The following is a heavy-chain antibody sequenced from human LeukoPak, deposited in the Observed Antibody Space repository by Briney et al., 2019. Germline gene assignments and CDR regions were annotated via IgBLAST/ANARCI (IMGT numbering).Heavy chain of an antibody. V-gene: IGHV6-1*01. CDR3: ARETGGGSGWYRKAFDI. D-gene: IGHD6-19*01. CDR2: TYYRSKWSS. Sequence: SQTLSLTCAISGDSVSSKSAAWNWIRQSPSRGLEWLGSTYYRSKWSSGYAESVKSRLTINPDTSKNQFSLQLNSVTPEDTAVYYCARETGGGSGWYRKAFDIWGQGTMVTVSS. CDR1: GDSVSSKSAA. J-gene: IGHJ3*02.